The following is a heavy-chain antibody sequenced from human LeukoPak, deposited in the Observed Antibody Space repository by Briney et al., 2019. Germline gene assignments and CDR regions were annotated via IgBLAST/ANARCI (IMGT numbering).Heavy chain of an antibody. CDR2: YYSSGSY. Sequence: SETLSLTCTVSGGSISNYYWSWIRQPAGKGLEWIGRYYSSGSYNYNPSLKSRVTMSVDTSKNQFSLRLSSVTAADTAVYYCARLFPATGTPYYYIMDVWGQGTTVTVSS. J-gene: IGHJ6*02. CDR1: GGSISNYY. V-gene: IGHV4-4*07. D-gene: IGHD6-13*01. CDR3: ARLFPATGTPYYYIMDV.